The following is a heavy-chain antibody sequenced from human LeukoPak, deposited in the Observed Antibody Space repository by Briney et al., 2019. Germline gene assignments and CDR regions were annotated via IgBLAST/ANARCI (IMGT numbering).Heavy chain of an antibody. CDR2: IWYDGSNK. Sequence: GGSLRLSCAASGFTFSSYGMHWVRQAPSKGLEWVAVIWYDGSNKYYADSVKGRFTISRDNSKNTLYLQMNSLRAEDTAVYYCARDRYYDSSGLGYFDYWGQGTLVTVSS. V-gene: IGHV3-33*01. CDR3: ARDRYYDSSGLGYFDY. J-gene: IGHJ4*02. D-gene: IGHD3-22*01. CDR1: GFTFSSYG.